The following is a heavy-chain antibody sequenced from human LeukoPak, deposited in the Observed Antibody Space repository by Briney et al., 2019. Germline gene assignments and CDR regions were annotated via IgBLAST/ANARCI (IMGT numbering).Heavy chain of an antibody. Sequence: SETLSLTCSVSDGSMSGSSFFWGFWVWIRQSPGKGLEWIGSIYNSGSTYYDPSLKSRVTISVDTSNNQFSLNLSSVTVADTAVYFCARDVGRGNWNYDSYMDVWGKGTTVTVSS. J-gene: IGHJ6*03. D-gene: IGHD1-20*01. CDR3: ARDVGRGNWNYDSYMDV. CDR2: IYNSGST. CDR1: DGSMSGSSFF. V-gene: IGHV4-39*07.